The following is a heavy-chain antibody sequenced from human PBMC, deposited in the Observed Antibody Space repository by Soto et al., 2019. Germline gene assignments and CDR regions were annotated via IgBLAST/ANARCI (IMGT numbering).Heavy chain of an antibody. V-gene: IGHV1-69*13. J-gene: IGHJ6*02. CDR3: ARARDGYYYYNAMDV. Sequence: VASVTVSCKASGGTFSSYAISWVRQAPGQGLEWMGGIIPIFGTANYAQKFQGRVTITADESTSTAYMELSSLRSEDTAVYYCARARDGYYYYNAMDVWGQGTTVTVSS. CDR2: IIPIFGTA. CDR1: GGTFSSYA.